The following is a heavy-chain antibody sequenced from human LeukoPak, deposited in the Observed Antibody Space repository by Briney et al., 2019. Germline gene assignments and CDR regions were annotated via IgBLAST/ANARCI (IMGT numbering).Heavy chain of an antibody. J-gene: IGHJ4*02. V-gene: IGHV1-69*05. CDR2: IIPIFGTA. CDR1: GGTFSSYA. CDR3: ASGTTVTVFDY. Sequence: ASVKVSCKASGGTFSSYAISWVRQAPGQGLEWMGGIIPIFGTANYAQKFQGRVTITTDESTSTAYMELSSLRSEDTAEYYCASGTTVTVFDYWGQGTLVTVSS. D-gene: IGHD4-17*01.